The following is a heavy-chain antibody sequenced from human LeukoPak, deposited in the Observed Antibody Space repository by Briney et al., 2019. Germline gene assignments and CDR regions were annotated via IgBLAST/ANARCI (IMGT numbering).Heavy chain of an antibody. CDR2: ISAYNGNT. V-gene: IGHV1-18*01. CDR1: GYTFTSYG. J-gene: IGHJ3*02. Sequence: ASVKVSCKASGYTFTSYGISWVRQAPGQGLEWMGWISAYNGNTNYAQKLQGRVTMTTDTSTSTAYMELRSLRSDDTAVYYCARERTGTTPDAFDIWGQGTMVTVSS. D-gene: IGHD1-1*01. CDR3: ARERTGTTPDAFDI.